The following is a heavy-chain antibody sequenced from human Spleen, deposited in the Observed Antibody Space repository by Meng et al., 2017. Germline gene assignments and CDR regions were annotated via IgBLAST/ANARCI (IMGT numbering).Heavy chain of an antibody. CDR1: GGSFSGYY. Sequence: QVQLQQLGAGLLKPSETLSLTCAVYGGSFSGYYWRWIRQPPGKGLEWIGEINHSGSTNYNPSLKSRVTISVDTSKNQFSLKLSSVTAADTAVYYCAREYDSSGVDAFDIWGQGTMVTVSS. V-gene: IGHV4-34*01. CDR3: AREYDSSGVDAFDI. J-gene: IGHJ3*02. CDR2: INHSGST. D-gene: IGHD3-22*01.